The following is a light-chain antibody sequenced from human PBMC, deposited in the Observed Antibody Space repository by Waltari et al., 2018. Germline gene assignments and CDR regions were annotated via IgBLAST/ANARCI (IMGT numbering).Light chain of an antibody. V-gene: IGKV2-28*01. CDR3: MQALQTPT. CDR1: QSLLHSDGYNY. Sequence: DIVMTQSPLSLLVTPGALASISCRSSQSLLHSDGYNYLDWYLQRPGQSPQLLIYLGSNRASGVPDRFNGSGSGTDFTLKISRVEAEDVGVYYCMQALQTPTFGQGTKVEI. J-gene: IGKJ1*01. CDR2: LGS.